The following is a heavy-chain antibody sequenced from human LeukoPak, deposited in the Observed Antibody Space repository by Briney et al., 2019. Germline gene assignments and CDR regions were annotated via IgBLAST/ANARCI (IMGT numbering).Heavy chain of an antibody. CDR2: IIPIFGTA. J-gene: IGHJ4*02. V-gene: IGHV1-69*13. CDR3: ARDRTGVGATKGGD. Sequence: VASVTVSCKASGGTFSSYAISWVRQAPGQGLEWMGGIIPIFGTANYAQTFQGRVTITADESTSTAYMELSSLRSEDTAVYYCARDRTGVGATKGGDWGQGTLVTVSS. CDR1: GGTFSSYA. D-gene: IGHD1-26*01.